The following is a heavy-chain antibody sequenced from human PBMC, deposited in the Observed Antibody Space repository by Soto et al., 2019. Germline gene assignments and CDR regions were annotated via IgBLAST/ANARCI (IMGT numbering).Heavy chain of an antibody. CDR2: IKAYSGNT. CDR1: GYTFATST. D-gene: IGHD4-17*01. CDR3: AIADYGDDDY. V-gene: IGHV1-18*01. J-gene: IGHJ4*02. Sequence: QLQLVQSGPEAKKPGASVQVSCKASGYTFATSTISWLRQAPGQGPEWMGWIKAYSGNTNYAQKLQGRLTMTTDTSTSPAYMELRSLPTDDTAIYYCAIADYGDDDYWGQGTLVTVSS.